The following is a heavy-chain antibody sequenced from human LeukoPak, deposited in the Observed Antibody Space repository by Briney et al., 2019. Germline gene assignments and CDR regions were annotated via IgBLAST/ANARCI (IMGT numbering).Heavy chain of an antibody. Sequence: GGSLRLSCAASGFTFSSYEFNWVRQAPGKGLVWVSRINSDGSSTTYSDSVKGRFTISRDNAKNTLYLQMSSLRAEDTAVYYCARGPRGWDASDYWGQGTLVTVSS. CDR1: GFTFSSYE. CDR2: INSDGSST. V-gene: IGHV3-74*01. CDR3: ARGPRGWDASDY. J-gene: IGHJ4*02. D-gene: IGHD6-19*01.